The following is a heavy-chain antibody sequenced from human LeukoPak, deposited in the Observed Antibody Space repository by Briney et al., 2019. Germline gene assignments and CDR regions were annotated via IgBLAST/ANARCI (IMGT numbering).Heavy chain of an antibody. CDR1: GGSISSYY. CDR2: IYYSGST. Sequence: SETLSLTCTVSGGSISSYYWSWIRQPPGKGLEWIGYIYYSGSTNYNPSLKSRVTISVDTSKNQFSLKLSSVTAADTAVYYCARRWYGGWFDPWGQGTLVTVSS. V-gene: IGHV4-59*01. J-gene: IGHJ5*02. D-gene: IGHD6-13*01. CDR3: ARRWYGGWFDP.